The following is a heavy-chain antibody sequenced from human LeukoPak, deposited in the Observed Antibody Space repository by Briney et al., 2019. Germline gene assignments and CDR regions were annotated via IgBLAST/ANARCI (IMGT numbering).Heavy chain of an antibody. CDR1: GGSFSGYY. Sequence: SETLSLTCAVYGGSFSGYYWSWIRQPPGKGLEWIGEINHSGSTNYNPSLKSRVTISVDTSKNQFSLKLSSVTAADTSVYYCARGAVLWFRPKLYYYYMDVWGKGTTVTVSS. CDR2: INHSGST. D-gene: IGHD3-10*01. J-gene: IGHJ6*03. CDR3: ARGAVLWFRPKLYYYYMDV. V-gene: IGHV4-34*01.